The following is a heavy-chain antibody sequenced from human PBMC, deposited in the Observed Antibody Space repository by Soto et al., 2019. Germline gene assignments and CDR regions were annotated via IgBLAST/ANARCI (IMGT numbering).Heavy chain of an antibody. J-gene: IGHJ4*02. Sequence: QLQLQESGPGLVKPSETLSLTCTVSGGSISSSSYYWGWIRQPPGKGLEWSGNIYNSGRTYYNPSLKSRVTIAVDTSKNRYTLKLGSGTAEDTATYYCASPITMVRGVRYFDYWGQGTLVTVSS. CDR2: IYNSGRT. CDR1: GGSISSSSYY. CDR3: ASPITMVRGVRYFDY. D-gene: IGHD3-10*01. V-gene: IGHV4-39*01.